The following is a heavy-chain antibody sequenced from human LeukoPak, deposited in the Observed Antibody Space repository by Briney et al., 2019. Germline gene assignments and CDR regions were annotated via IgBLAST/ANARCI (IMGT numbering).Heavy chain of an antibody. CDR3: AKAPGIAAAGLNWFDP. V-gene: IGHV3-30-3*01. Sequence: GRSLRLSCTASGFTFSDNVMHWVRQTPAKGLEWVAVISDSGVNQYYADSVKGRFTISRDNSKNTLYLQMNSLRAEDTAVYYCAKAPGIAAAGLNWFDPWGQGTLVTVSS. D-gene: IGHD6-13*01. CDR1: GFTFSDNV. CDR2: ISDSGVNQ. J-gene: IGHJ5*02.